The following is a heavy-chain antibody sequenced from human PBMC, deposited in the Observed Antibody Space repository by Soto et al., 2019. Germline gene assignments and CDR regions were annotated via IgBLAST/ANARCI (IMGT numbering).Heavy chain of an antibody. CDR1: GFTFSSYG. Sequence: QVQLVESGGGVVQPGRSLRLSCAASGFTFSSYGMHWVRQAPGKGLEWVAVIWYDGSNKYYADSVKGRFTISRDNSKNTLYLQMNSLRAEDTAVYYCARVRDNYGDYGVGAFDIWGQGTMVTVSS. J-gene: IGHJ3*02. CDR3: ARVRDNYGDYGVGAFDI. V-gene: IGHV3-33*01. CDR2: IWYDGSNK. D-gene: IGHD4-17*01.